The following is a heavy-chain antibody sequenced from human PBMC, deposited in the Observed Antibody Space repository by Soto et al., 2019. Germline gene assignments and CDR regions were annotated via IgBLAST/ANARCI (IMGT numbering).Heavy chain of an antibody. CDR2: INGNSGGT. CDR1: GYTFIGYY. CDR3: ARAPGGQYGLHV. Sequence: QVQLVQSGAEVKKPGASVKVSCRASGYTFIGYYMHWVRQAPGQGLQWMGWINGNSGGTNYAQKFQGWVTMTRDTSISTDYMELGRLTSDDTAVYYCARAPGGQYGLHVWGQGTTVNVSS. V-gene: IGHV1-2*04. D-gene: IGHD2-15*01. J-gene: IGHJ6*02.